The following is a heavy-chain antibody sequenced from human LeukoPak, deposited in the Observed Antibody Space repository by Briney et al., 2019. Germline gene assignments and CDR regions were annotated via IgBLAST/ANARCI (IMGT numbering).Heavy chain of an antibody. Sequence: ASVKVSCKASGYTFTGYYIHWVRQAPGQGLEWMGWINPNSGGTNYAQKFQGRVTMTRDTSITTAYMELSRLTSDDTAVYYCGNRRDGYNFALHYWGQGTWSPSPQ. J-gene: IGHJ4*02. CDR1: GYTFTGYY. D-gene: IGHD5-24*01. CDR3: GNRRDGYNFALHY. CDR2: INPNSGGT. V-gene: IGHV1-2*02.